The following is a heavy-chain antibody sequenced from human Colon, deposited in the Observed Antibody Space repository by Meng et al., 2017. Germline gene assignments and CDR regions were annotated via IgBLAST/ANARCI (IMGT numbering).Heavy chain of an antibody. CDR3: ARHGGWHFDY. V-gene: IGHV4-4*02. CDR1: GGSISSSNY. D-gene: IGHD6-19*01. Sequence: QVELQGAGPGLVEPSGTLSLTWAVSGGSISSSNYWSWVRQPPGKGLEWIGQIYLSGSPSYNPSLESRVTISVDKSKNQLSLRLTSVTAADTAIYYCARHGGWHFDYWGQGTLVTVSS. J-gene: IGHJ4*02. CDR2: IYLSGSP.